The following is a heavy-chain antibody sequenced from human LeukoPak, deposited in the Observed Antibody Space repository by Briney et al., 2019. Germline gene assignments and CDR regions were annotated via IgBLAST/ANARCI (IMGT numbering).Heavy chain of an antibody. D-gene: IGHD4-17*01. V-gene: IGHV3-53*01. CDR2: IYSGGST. CDR3: AKDPNGDYIGTFDI. J-gene: IGHJ3*02. Sequence: GGSLRLSCETSGFIFSNCWMTWVRQAPGKGLEWVSVIYSGGSTYYADSVKGRFTISRDNSKNTLYLQMNSLRAEDTAVYYCAKDPNGDYIGTFDIWGQGTMVTVSS. CDR1: GFIFSNCW.